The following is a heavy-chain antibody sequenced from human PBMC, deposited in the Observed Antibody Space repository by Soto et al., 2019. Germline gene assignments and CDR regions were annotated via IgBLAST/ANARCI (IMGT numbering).Heavy chain of an antibody. CDR3: ARAISGYVT. J-gene: IGHJ5*01. Sequence: ASVKVCCKASGITFSSYSMHWVRQAPGQRLEWMGWINAGNGDTRYSQIFQGRVTLTRDTSASTVYLDLSSLRSEDTGIYYCARAISGYVTWGQ. D-gene: IGHD5-12*01. CDR2: INAGNGDT. CDR1: GITFSSYS. V-gene: IGHV1-3*01.